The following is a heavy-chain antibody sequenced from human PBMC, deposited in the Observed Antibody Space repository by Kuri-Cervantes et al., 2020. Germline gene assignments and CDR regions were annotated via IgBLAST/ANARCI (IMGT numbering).Heavy chain of an antibody. Sequence: ASVKVSCKASGYTFTSYDINWVRQATGQGLEWMGWINPNSGGTNYAQKFQGWVTMTRETSISTAYMELIRLRSDDTAVYYCASAGGDCSGGSCYSGEADAFDIWGQGTMVTVSS. D-gene: IGHD2-15*01. J-gene: IGHJ3*02. V-gene: IGHV1-2*04. CDR1: GYTFTSYD. CDR3: ASAGGDCSGGSCYSGEADAFDI. CDR2: INPNSGGT.